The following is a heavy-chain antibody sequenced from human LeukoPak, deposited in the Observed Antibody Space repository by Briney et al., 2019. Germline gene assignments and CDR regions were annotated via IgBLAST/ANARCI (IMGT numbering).Heavy chain of an antibody. Sequence: ASVKVSCKASGYTFTGYYMHWVRQAPGQGLEWMGWINPNSGGTNYAQKFQGRVTMTRDTSISTAYMELSRLRSDDTAVCYCARGQAIVATITCWVNPWGQGTLVTVSS. J-gene: IGHJ5*02. CDR2: INPNSGGT. D-gene: IGHD5-12*01. CDR1: GYTFTGYY. V-gene: IGHV1-2*02. CDR3: ARGQAIVATITCWVNP.